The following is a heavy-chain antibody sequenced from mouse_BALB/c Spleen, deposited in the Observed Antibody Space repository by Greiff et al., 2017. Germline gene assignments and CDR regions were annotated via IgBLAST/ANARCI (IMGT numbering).Heavy chain of an antibody. D-gene: IGHD1-2*01. J-gene: IGHJ4*01. Sequence: EVNLVESGGGLVQPGGSRKLSCAASGFTFSSFGMHWVRQAPEKGLEWVAYISSGSSTIYYADTVKGRFTISRDNPKNTLFLQMTSLRSEDTAMYYCASKVRLRGYAMDYWGQGTSVTVSS. CDR3: ASKVRLRGYAMDY. CDR2: ISSGSSTI. CDR1: GFTFSSFG. V-gene: IGHV5-17*02.